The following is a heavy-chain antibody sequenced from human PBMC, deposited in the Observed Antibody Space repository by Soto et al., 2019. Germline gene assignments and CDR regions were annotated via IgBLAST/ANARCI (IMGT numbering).Heavy chain of an antibody. J-gene: IGHJ3*02. CDR1: GYTFTSYA. CDR3: ARALSGYDDPIDAFDI. V-gene: IGHV1-3*01. CDR2: INAGNGNT. Sequence: ASVKVSCKASGYTFTSYAMHWVRQAPGQRLEWMGWINAGNGNTKYSQKFQGRVTITRDTSASTAYMELSSLRSEDTAVYYCARALSGYDDPIDAFDIWGQGTMVTVSS. D-gene: IGHD5-12*01.